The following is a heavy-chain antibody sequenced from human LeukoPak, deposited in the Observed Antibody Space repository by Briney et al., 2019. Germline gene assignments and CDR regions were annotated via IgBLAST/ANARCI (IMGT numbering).Heavy chain of an antibody. V-gene: IGHV3-30*02. CDR3: AKTPSSSSYYYYYMDV. CDR2: IRYDGSNK. D-gene: IGHD6-6*01. CDR1: GFTFSSYG. Sequence: GGSLRLSCAASGFTFSSYGMHWVRQAPGKGLEWVAFIRYDGSNKYYADSVKGRFTISRDNSKNTLYLQMNSLRAEDTAVYYCAKTPSSSSYYYYYMDVWGKGTTVTVSS. J-gene: IGHJ6*03.